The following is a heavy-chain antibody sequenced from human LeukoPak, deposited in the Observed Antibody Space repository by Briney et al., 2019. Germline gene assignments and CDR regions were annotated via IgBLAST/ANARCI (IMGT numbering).Heavy chain of an antibody. Sequence: SETLSLTCTVSAGSISSYYWSWIRQPPGKGLEWIGYIYYSGSTNYNPSLKSRVTISVDTSKNQFSLKLSSVTAADTAVYYCALGSSSWYGYFQHWGQGTLVTVSS. CDR3: ALGSSSWYGYFQH. CDR1: AGSISSYY. CDR2: IYYSGST. D-gene: IGHD6-13*01. V-gene: IGHV4-59*01. J-gene: IGHJ1*01.